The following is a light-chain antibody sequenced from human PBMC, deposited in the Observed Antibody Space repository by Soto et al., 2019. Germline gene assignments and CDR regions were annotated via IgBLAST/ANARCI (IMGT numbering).Light chain of an antibody. CDR3: LQDYNYPRT. V-gene: IGKV1-6*01. J-gene: IGKJ1*01. Sequence: AIQMTQSPSSLSASVGDTVTITCRASQGIRNDLGWYQEKPGKAPTLLIYAASSLQVGVPSRFSGSGSGTDFTLTITSLQPEDFAAYYCLQDYNYPRTFGQGTKVEIK. CDR2: AAS. CDR1: QGIRND.